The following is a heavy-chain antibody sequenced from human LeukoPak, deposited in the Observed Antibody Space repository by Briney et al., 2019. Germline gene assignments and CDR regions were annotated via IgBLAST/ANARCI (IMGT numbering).Heavy chain of an antibody. V-gene: IGHV3-7*01. D-gene: IGHD3-22*01. CDR2: LKQDESEK. CDR3: ARLSDSIDCFGFDI. CDR1: GFTFSSYW. Sequence: PGGSLRLSCAASGFTFSSYWMSWVRQAPGKGLEWVANLKQDESEKYYAHSVKGRFTISRDNAKNSLYLQMNSLRAEDTAVYHCARLSDSIDCFGFDIWGQGTTVTVSS. J-gene: IGHJ3*02.